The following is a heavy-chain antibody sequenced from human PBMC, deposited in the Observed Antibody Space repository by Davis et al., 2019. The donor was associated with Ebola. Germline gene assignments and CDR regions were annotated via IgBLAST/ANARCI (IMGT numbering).Heavy chain of an antibody. CDR2: IYYSGST. CDR3: ARESTTGTSDYYYMDV. Sequence: PSETLSLTCTVSGGSISSYYWSWIRQPPGKGLEWIGYIYYSGSTNYNPSLKSRVTISVDTSKNQFSLKLSSVTAADTAVYYCARESTTGTSDYYYMDVWGKGTTVTVSS. CDR1: GGSISSYY. V-gene: IGHV4-59*01. D-gene: IGHD1-1*01. J-gene: IGHJ6*03.